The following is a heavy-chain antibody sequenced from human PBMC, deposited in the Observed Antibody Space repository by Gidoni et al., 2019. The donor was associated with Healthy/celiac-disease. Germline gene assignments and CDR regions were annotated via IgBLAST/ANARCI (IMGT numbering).Heavy chain of an antibody. Sequence: EVQLLESGGGLVQPGGSLRLPCAASGFPFSSYSLCWVGQAPGKGLAWVSAIRGSGGSTYYADSVKGRFTISRDNAKNTLYLQMNSLRAEDTAVYYCAKDLGGSYPWAYYYYYYGMDVWGQGTTVTVSS. V-gene: IGHV3-23*01. D-gene: IGHD1-26*01. J-gene: IGHJ6*02. CDR2: IRGSGGST. CDR1: GFPFSSYS. CDR3: AKDLGGSYPWAYYYYYYGMDV.